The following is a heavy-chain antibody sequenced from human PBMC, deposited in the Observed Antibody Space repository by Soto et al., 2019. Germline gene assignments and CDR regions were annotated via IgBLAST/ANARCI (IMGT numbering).Heavy chain of an antibody. J-gene: IGHJ6*02. Sequence: GGSLTLSSATTGFSFSNYAMSWLRPAPGKGLERVPVIRGDTAITYYADSVKGRFTISRDNSKNTLYLQMNSLRAEDTAVYYCASLITMVRGVPDYYYYGMDVWGQGTTVTVSS. D-gene: IGHD3-10*01. CDR3: ASLITMVRGVPDYYYYGMDV. V-gene: IGHV3-23*01. CDR1: GFSFSNYA. CDR2: IRGDTAIT.